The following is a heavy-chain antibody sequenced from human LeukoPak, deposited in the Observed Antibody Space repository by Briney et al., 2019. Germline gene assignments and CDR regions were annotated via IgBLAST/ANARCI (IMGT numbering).Heavy chain of an antibody. CDR1: GGSISSSTSY. V-gene: IGHV4-39*07. Sequence: SETLSLTCTVSGGSISSSTSYWGWIRQPPGKGLEWIGSIYATGSTYYKSSLKSRVTISIDTSNNQFSLKLTSVTAADTAVYYCASGVIAAADSKFDYWGQGTPVTVSS. CDR2: IYATGST. CDR3: ASGVIAAADSKFDY. J-gene: IGHJ4*02. D-gene: IGHD6-13*01.